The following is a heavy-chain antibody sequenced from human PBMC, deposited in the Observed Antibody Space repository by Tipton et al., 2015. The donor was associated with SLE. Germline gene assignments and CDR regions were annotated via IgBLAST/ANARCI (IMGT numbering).Heavy chain of an antibody. CDR3: ARGGGSYCGGDCYSGWYFDL. CDR2: IYSNGGT. V-gene: IGHV4-4*07. Sequence: TLSLTCTVSGGSISFDYWSWIRQSAGRGLEWIGRIYSNGGTNYNPSLKSRVTMSVDTSKNQFSLKLNSVTAADTAVYFCARGGGSYCGGDCYSGWYFDLWGRGTLVTVSS. CDR1: GGSISFDY. D-gene: IGHD2-21*01. J-gene: IGHJ2*01.